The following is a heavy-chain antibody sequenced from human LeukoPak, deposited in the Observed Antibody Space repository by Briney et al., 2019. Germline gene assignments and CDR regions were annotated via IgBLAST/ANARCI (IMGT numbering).Heavy chain of an antibody. V-gene: IGHV1-2*02. CDR2: INPNSGGT. J-gene: IGHJ4*02. D-gene: IGHD3-9*01. Sequence: ASVKVSCKASGYSFTGHYMHWVRQAPGQGLEWMGWINPNSGGTNYAQKFQGRVTMTRDTPISTAYMELSRLTSDDTAVYFCARDLLKPNLRLDYWGQGTLVTVSS. CDR1: GYSFTGHY. CDR3: ARDLLKPNLRLDY.